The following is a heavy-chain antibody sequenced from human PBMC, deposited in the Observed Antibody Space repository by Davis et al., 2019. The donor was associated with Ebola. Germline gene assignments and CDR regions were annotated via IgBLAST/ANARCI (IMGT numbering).Heavy chain of an antibody. V-gene: IGHV1-18*01. CDR3: ARPGTYDAFDI. CDR2: ISAYNGNT. J-gene: IGHJ3*02. Sequence: AASVQVSRKASVYTFTSYGISWVRQAPGQGLEWMGWISAYNGNTNYAQKLQGRVTMTTDTSTSTAYMELRSLRSDDTDVYYCARPGTYDAFDIWGRGTMVTVSS. CDR1: VYTFTSYG. D-gene: IGHD1-7*01.